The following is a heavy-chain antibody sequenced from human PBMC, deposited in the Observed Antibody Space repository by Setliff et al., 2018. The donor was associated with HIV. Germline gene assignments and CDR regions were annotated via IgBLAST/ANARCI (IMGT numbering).Heavy chain of an antibody. V-gene: IGHV4-34*01. J-gene: IGHJ3*02. CDR3: ASRYYYGTSGYYYNFLTGRNDVLDI. Sequence: SETLSLTCTVSGASINTYYWSWIRQPPGKGLEWIGEINHSGSTNCNPSLKSRVTISVDTSKNQFSLKLTSVTAADTAVYYFASRYYYGTSGYYYNFLTGRNDVLDIWGQGTMVTVSS. CDR2: INHSGST. D-gene: IGHD3-22*01. CDR1: GASINTYY.